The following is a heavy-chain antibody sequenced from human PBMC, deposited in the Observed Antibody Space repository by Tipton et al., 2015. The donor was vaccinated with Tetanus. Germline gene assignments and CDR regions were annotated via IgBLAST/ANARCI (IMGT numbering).Heavy chain of an antibody. D-gene: IGHD3/OR15-3a*01. CDR1: GDSISSGDYY. Sequence: TLSLTCAVSGDSISSGDYYWTWIRQHPGRGLESIGYIFGSGGTFYNPSLESRVTISLDTSKNHFSLKLTSVTAADTAVYYCARDRSHFYFGPQIDYWGQETPVTASS. J-gene: IGHJ4*02. V-gene: IGHV4-31*11. CDR3: ARDRSHFYFGPQIDY. CDR2: IFGSGGT.